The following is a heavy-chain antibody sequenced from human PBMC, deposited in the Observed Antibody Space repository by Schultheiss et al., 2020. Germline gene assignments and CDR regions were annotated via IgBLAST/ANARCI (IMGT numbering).Heavy chain of an antibody. CDR2: INPNSGGT. CDR1: GYTFTGYY. CDR3: ARDSMGATGETIYYYYYGMDV. Sequence: ASVKVSCKASGYTFTGYYIHWVRQAPGQGLEWMGWINPNSGGTNYAQKFQGRVTMTRDTSISTAYMELSSLTSDDTAVYYCARDSMGATGETIYYYYYGMDVWGQGTTVTVSS. D-gene: IGHD1-26*01. J-gene: IGHJ6*02. V-gene: IGHV1-2*02.